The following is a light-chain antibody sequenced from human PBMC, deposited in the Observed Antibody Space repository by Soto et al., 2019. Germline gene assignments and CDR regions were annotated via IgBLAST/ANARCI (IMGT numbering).Light chain of an antibody. CDR2: GAS. V-gene: IGKV1-17*03. J-gene: IGKJ1*01. CDR1: QGISNS. CDR3: QQYNTYPWT. Sequence: DIQMTQSPSAMSASLGDRVTITCRASQGISNSLAWFQQKPGRVPKRLIYGASTLQSWAPSRFSGSASGAAFTLTISGLQPDDFGTFFCQQYNTYPWTFGQGTKVEIK.